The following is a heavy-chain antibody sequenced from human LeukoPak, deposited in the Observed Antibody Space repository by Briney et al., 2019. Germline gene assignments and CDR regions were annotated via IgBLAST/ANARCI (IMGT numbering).Heavy chain of an antibody. CDR3: ARDRYCSGGSCSTVGLDY. D-gene: IGHD2-15*01. CDR2: TTAYNGNT. J-gene: IGHJ4*02. V-gene: IGHV1-18*01. CDR1: GYTFTTYG. Sequence: ASVKVSCKASGYTFTTYGISWVRQAPGQGLEWMGWTTAYNGNTNYAQKLQGRVTMTTDTSTSTAYMELRSLRSDDTAVYYCARDRYCSGGSCSTVGLDYWGQGTLVTVSS.